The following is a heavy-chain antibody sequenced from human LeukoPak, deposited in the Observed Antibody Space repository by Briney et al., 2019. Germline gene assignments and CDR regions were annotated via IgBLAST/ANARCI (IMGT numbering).Heavy chain of an antibody. CDR1: CLNLTSYG. V-gene: IGHV1-18*01. CDR2: ISAYNGNT. Sequence: ASMKGFFKASCLNLTSYGINWVRQAPGQGVEWIGWISAYNGNTNYAQKLQGRVTMTTDTSTSTAYMELRSLRSDDTAVYYCAIGSYYTEAPFDYWGQGTLVTVSS. J-gene: IGHJ4*02. D-gene: IGHD1-26*01. CDR3: AIGSYYTEAPFDY.